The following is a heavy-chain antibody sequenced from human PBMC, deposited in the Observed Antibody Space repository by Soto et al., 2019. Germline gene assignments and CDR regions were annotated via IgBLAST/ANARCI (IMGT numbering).Heavy chain of an antibody. CDR2: ISSSSSYI. J-gene: IGHJ6*02. Sequence: GGSLRLSCAASGFTFSSYSMNWVRQAPGKGLEWVSSISSSSSYIYYADSVKGRFTISRDNAKNSLYLQMNSLRAEDTAVYYCARDARVPAAKYYYYYYGMDVWGQGTTVTVSS. V-gene: IGHV3-21*01. D-gene: IGHD2-2*01. CDR3: ARDARVPAAKYYYYYYGMDV. CDR1: GFTFSSYS.